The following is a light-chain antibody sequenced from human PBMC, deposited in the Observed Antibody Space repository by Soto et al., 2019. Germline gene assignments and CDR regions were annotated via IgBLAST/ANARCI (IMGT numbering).Light chain of an antibody. CDR1: SGHSTYI. V-gene: IGLV4-60*02. CDR2: VEGSGSY. J-gene: IGLJ3*02. Sequence: QAVVTQSSSASASLGSSVKLTCTLSSGHSTYIIAWHQQQPGKAPRYLMKVEGSGSYNKGSGVPDRFSGSSSGADRYLSISNLQFEDEADYYCETWDTNTRVFGGGTKLTVL. CDR3: ETWDTNTRV.